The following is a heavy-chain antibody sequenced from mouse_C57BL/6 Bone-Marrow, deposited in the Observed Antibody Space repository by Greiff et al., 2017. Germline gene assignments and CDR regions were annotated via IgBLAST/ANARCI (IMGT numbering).Heavy chain of an antibody. J-gene: IGHJ2*01. D-gene: IGHD1-1*01. V-gene: IGHV14-4*01. CDR1: GFNIKDDY. CDR3: TPSYYYGSSYGY. CDR2: IDPENGDT. Sequence: VQLQQSGAELVRPGASVKLSCTASGFNIKDDYMHWVKQRPEQGLEWIGWIDPENGDTEYASKFQGKATITADTSSNTAYLQLSRLTSEDTAVYYCTPSYYYGSSYGYWGQGTTLTVSS.